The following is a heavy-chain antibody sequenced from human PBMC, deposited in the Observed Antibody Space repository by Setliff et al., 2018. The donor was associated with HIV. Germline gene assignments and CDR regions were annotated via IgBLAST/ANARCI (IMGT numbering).Heavy chain of an antibody. V-gene: IGHV1-2*04. J-gene: IGHJ4*02. D-gene: IGHD7-27*01. CDR3: AREFTHESANWFLDY. CDR2: INPNSGGT. CDR1: GYSFTNYG. Sequence: GASVKVSCKASGYSFTNYGISWVRQAPGQGLEWMGWINPNSGGTNYAQKFQGWVTMTRDTSISTAYMELSRLRSDDTAVYYCAREFTHESANWFLDYWGQGTLVTVSS.